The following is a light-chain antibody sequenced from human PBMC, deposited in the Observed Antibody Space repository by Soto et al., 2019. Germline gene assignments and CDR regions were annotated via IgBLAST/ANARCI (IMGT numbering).Light chain of an antibody. J-gene: IGKJ5*01. Sequence: MSQSPATLSASEGDRVTITCRASQSLNNYLAWYQQTPEKATNLLIYAASTLERGVPSRFSGTGSGTEFTLAINILQADDVVPYCSQHYPFPSITFGERTRLEVK. V-gene: IGKV1-5*01. CDR2: AAS. CDR3: QHYPFPSIT. CDR1: QSLNNY.